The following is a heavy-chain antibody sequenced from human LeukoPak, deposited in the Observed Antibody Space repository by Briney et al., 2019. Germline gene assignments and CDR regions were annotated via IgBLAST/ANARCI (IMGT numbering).Heavy chain of an antibody. CDR2: INPNSGGT. D-gene: IGHD3-10*01. CDR1: GYTFTGYY. Sequence: ASVKVSCKASGYTFTGYYMHWVRQAPGQGLEWMGWINPNSGGTNYAQKFQGRVTMTRDTSISTAYMELSRLRSDDTAVYYCARDLRYYYGSGLSWRNYGMDVWGQGTTVTVSS. V-gene: IGHV1-2*02. CDR3: ARDLRYYYGSGLSWRNYGMDV. J-gene: IGHJ6*02.